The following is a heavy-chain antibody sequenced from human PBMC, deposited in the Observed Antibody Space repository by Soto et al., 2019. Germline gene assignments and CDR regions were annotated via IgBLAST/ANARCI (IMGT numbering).Heavy chain of an antibody. Sequence: EVQLVESGGGLVKPGGSLRLSCAASGFIFSSYTMAWVHQAPGKGLEWVSSISSSSSNIEYADSVKGRFSVSRDNANNSLFLQINSLRAEDTAIYYCAREDSVAVAVLDYWGQGTLVTVSS. J-gene: IGHJ4*02. V-gene: IGHV3-21*04. CDR2: ISSSSSNI. CDR1: GFIFSSYT. D-gene: IGHD6-19*01. CDR3: AREDSVAVAVLDY.